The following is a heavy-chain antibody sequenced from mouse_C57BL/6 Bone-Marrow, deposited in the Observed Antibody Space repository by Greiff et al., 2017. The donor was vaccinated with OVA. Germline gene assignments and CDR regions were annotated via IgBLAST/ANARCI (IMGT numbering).Heavy chain of an antibody. V-gene: IGHV1-81*01. CDR2: IYPRSGNT. CDR1: GYTFTSYG. D-gene: IGHD1-1*01. CDR3: AKDWYYGSSRYFDV. Sequence: VKVVESGAELARPGASVKLSCKASGYTFTSYGISWVKQRTGQGLEWIGEIYPRSGNTYYNEKFKGKATLTADKSSSTAYMELRSLTSEDSAVYFCAKDWYYGSSRYFDVWGTGTTVTVSS. J-gene: IGHJ1*03.